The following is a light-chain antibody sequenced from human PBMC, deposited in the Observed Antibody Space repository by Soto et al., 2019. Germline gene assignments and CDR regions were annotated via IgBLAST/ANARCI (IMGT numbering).Light chain of an antibody. V-gene: IGLV1-40*01. Sequence: QAVLTQPPSVSGAPGQRVTISCTGSSSNIGAGYDVHWYHQLPGTAPKLLIYANNNRPSGVPDRVSGSKSGTSASLAITGLQAEDEADYYCQSYDSSLSGVFGGGTKLTVL. CDR2: ANN. CDR3: QSYDSSLSGV. CDR1: SSNIGAGYD. J-gene: IGLJ2*01.